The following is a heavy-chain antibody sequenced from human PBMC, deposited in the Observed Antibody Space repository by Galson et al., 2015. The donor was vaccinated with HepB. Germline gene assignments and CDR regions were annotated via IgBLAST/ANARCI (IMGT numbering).Heavy chain of an antibody. CDR2: LYDNGRA. CDR1: GFTVNSKH. V-gene: IGHV3-53*01. D-gene: IGHD2-15*01. CDR3: ARGGYCESGDCESLVDNWFDP. Sequence: SLRLSCAASGFTVNSKHMAWVRQAPGKGLEWVSTLYDNGRAYYGDSVKGRFTISTDNSKNALYLQMNSLRAEDTAVYHCARGGYCESGDCESLVDNWFDPWGQGTLVTVSS. J-gene: IGHJ5*02.